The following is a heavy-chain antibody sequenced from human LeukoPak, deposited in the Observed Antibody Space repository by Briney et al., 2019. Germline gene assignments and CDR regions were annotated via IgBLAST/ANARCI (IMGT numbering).Heavy chain of an antibody. CDR1: GFTFSNYA. J-gene: IGHJ4*02. V-gene: IGHV3-23*01. CDR3: AKAPVTSCRGAFCYPFDY. Sequence: GGSLRLSCTASGFTFSNYAMSWVRQAPGKGLEWVSAMSSSDDGRYYAASVRGRFTISRDTSRSTLYLQMNSLRAEDAAVYYCAKAPVTSCRGAFCYPFDYWGQGTLVTVSS. D-gene: IGHD2-15*01. CDR2: MSSSDDGR.